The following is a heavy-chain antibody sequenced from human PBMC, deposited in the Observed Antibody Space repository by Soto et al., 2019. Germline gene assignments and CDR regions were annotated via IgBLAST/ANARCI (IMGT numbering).Heavy chain of an antibody. CDR2: IWYDGSNK. Sequence: QVQLVESGGGVVQPGRSLRLSCAASGFTYSTYGMHWVRQAPGKGLEWVAVIWYDGSNKYYADSVKGRFTISRDNSKNTLSLGMNSLRDEDTAVYYCARDGWNRVTNTAFDIWGQGTMVTVSS. V-gene: IGHV3-33*01. CDR1: GFTYSTYG. J-gene: IGHJ3*02. CDR3: ARDGWNRVTNTAFDI. D-gene: IGHD4-17*01.